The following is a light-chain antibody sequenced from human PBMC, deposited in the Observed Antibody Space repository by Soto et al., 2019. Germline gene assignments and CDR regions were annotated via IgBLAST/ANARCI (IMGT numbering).Light chain of an antibody. CDR2: EVS. Sequence: QSVLTQPASVSGSPGQSITISCTGSSSDVGGYDYVSWYQQHPGKAPKLMIFEVSNRPSGVSNRFFGSKSGNTASLTISGLQAEDEADYYCSSYTTSDTVVFGGGTKLTVL. CDR1: SSDVGGYDY. J-gene: IGLJ2*01. CDR3: SSYTTSDTVV. V-gene: IGLV2-14*01.